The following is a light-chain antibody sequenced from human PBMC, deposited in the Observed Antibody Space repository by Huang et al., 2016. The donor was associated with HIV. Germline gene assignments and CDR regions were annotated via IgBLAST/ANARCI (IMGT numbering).Light chain of an antibody. CDR2: DAS. CDR3: QQRSNWPPWT. V-gene: IGKV3-11*01. CDR1: QRVSSY. J-gene: IGKJ1*01. Sequence: ETVLTQSPATLSLSPGERATLSCRASQRVSSYLAWYQQKPGQAPRLLIYDASNRATGIPARFSGSGSGTDFTLTISSLEPEEFAVYYCQQRSNWPPWTFGQGTKVEIK.